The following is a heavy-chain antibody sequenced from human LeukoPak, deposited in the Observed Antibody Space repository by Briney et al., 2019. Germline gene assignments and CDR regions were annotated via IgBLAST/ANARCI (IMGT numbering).Heavy chain of an antibody. V-gene: IGHV3-43*01. CDR1: GFTFDDYT. D-gene: IGHD6-13*01. J-gene: IGHJ4*02. CDR3: AKGGASSSWSPLDY. CDR2: ISWDGGST. Sequence: GGSLRLSCAASGFTFDDYTMHWVRQAPGKGLEWVSLISWDGGSTYYADSVKGGFTISREKSKNSLYLQMNSLRTEHTALYYCAKGGASSSWSPLDYWGQGTLVTVSS.